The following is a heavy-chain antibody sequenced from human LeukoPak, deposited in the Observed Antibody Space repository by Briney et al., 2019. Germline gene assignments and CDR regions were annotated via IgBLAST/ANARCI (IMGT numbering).Heavy chain of an antibody. D-gene: IGHD1-26*01. CDR2: IYYSGIT. CDR3: ARGQYSGSCFDN. V-gene: IGHV4-59*08. Sequence: PSETLSLTCTVSGGSISSYYWTWIRQSPGKGLEWIGYIYYSGITNYNPSLKSRLTISVDTSKNQFSLKLTSVTAADTAVYYCARGQYSGSCFDNWGQGSLVTVSS. J-gene: IGHJ4*02. CDR1: GGSISSYY.